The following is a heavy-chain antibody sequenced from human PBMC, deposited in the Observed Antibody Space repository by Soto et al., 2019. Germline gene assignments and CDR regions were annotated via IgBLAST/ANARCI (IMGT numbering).Heavy chain of an antibody. CDR1: GFTFTTSA. V-gene: IGHV1-58*01. CDR3: ATERRYCSGGSCYVGYFDY. D-gene: IGHD2-15*01. J-gene: IGHJ4*02. CDR2: IVVGSGNT. Sequence: ASVKVSCKASGFTFTTSAVQLVRQARGQRLEWIGWIVVGSGNTNSAQKFQERVTFTRDMSTSTAYMELSSLRSEDTAVYYCATERRYCSGGSCYVGYFDYWGQGTQVTVSS.